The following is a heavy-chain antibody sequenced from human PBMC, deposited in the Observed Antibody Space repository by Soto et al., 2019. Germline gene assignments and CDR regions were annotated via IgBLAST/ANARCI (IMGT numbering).Heavy chain of an antibody. D-gene: IGHD3-22*01. CDR2: ISYDGSNK. Sequence: GGSLRLSCAASGFTFSSYGMHWVRQAPGKGLEWVAVISYDGSNKYYADSVKGRFTISRDNSKNTLYLQMNSLRAEDTAVYYCAKRHTDTSGSLGYWGQGTLVTVSS. V-gene: IGHV3-30*18. CDR1: GFTFSSYG. CDR3: AKRHTDTSGSLGY. J-gene: IGHJ4*02.